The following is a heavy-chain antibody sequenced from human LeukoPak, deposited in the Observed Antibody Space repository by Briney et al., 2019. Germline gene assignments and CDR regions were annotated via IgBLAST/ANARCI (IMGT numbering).Heavy chain of an antibody. J-gene: IGHJ4*02. CDR3: AKGHYYDSSGYTEYYFDY. CDR2: ISGSGGST. D-gene: IGHD3-22*01. CDR1: GFTFSSYA. Sequence: PGGSLRLSCAASGFTFSSYAMSWVRQAPGKGLEWVSAISGSGGSTYYADSVKGRFTISRDNSKNTLYLQMNSLRAEDTAVYYCAKGHYYDSSGYTEYYFDYWGQGTLVTVSS. V-gene: IGHV3-23*01.